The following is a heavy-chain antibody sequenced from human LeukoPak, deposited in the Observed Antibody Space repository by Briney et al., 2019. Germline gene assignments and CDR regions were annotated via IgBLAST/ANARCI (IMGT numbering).Heavy chain of an antibody. J-gene: IGHJ3*02. CDR1: GYTFTGYY. D-gene: IGHD6-13*01. V-gene: IGHV1-2*02. CDR3: ARVGSSWPRAFDI. Sequence: ASVKVSCKASGYTFTGYYMHWVRQAPGQGLEWMGWINPSSGGTNYAQKFQGRVTMTRDTSISTAYMELSRLRSDDTAVYYCARVGSSWPRAFDIWGQGTMVTVSS. CDR2: INPSSGGT.